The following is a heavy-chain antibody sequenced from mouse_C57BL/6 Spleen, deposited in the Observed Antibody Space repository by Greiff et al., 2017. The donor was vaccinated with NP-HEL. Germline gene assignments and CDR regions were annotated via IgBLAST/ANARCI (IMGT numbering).Heavy chain of an antibody. CDR2: ISSGGDYI. Sequence: EVKVVESGEGLVKPGGSLKLSCAASGFTFSSYAMSWVRQTPEKRLEWVAYISSGGDYIYYADTVKGRFTISRDNARNTLYLQMSSLKSEDTAMYYCTRVRDYGGFAYWGQGTLVTVSA. V-gene: IGHV5-9-1*02. D-gene: IGHD2-4*01. J-gene: IGHJ3*01. CDR3: TRVRDYGGFAY. CDR1: GFTFSSYA.